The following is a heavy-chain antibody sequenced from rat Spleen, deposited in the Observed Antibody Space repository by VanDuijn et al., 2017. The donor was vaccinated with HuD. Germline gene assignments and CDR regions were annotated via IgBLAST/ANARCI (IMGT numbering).Heavy chain of an antibody. CDR2: IWTGGST. CDR3: VRANRESYAHFDY. CDR1: GFSLTSYN. Sequence: QVQLKESGPGLVQPSQTLSPTCTVSGFSLTSYNVHWVRQPTGKGLEWMGVIWTGGSTAYNSSFQSRLSVSRDISKSQVFLRMNSLQTEDTATYYCVRANRESYAHFDYWGQGVMVTVSS. D-gene: IGHD1-12*01. J-gene: IGHJ2*01. V-gene: IGHV2-30*01.